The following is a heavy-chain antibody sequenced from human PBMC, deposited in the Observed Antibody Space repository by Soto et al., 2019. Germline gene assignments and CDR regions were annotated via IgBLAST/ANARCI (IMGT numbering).Heavy chain of an antibody. J-gene: IGHJ4*02. D-gene: IGHD3-16*01. CDR1: GFTFSHYW. CDR3: ARQGVGDY. CDR2: IKQDGTEK. V-gene: IGHV3-7*01. Sequence: EVQLVESGGGLVQPGGSLRLSCAASGFTFSHYWMSWVRQAPGKGLEWVATIKQDGTEKYYVDSVKGRFTISRDNAKDSVYLQMKSLRAEDTAVFYCARQGVGDYWGQGTLVTVSS.